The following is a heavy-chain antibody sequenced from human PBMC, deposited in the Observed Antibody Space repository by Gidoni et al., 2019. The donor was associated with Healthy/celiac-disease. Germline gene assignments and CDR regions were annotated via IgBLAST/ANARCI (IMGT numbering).Heavy chain of an antibody. D-gene: IGHD6-19*01. CDR1: GFTFSSYW. CDR2: IKSDGSST. J-gene: IGHJ4*02. CDR3: ARDGKGPVAGEDGSDY. V-gene: IGHV3-74*01. Sequence: EVQLVESGGGLVQPGGSLRLSCAASGFTFSSYWMHWVRHAPGKGLVWVSRIKSDGSSTSYADSVKGRFTISRDNAKNTLYLQMNSLRAEDTAVYYCARDGKGPVAGEDGSDYWGQGTLVTVSS.